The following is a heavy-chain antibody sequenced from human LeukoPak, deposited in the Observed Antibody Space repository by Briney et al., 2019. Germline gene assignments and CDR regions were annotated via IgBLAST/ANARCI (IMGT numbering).Heavy chain of an antibody. J-gene: IGHJ4*02. D-gene: IGHD1-26*01. CDR3: TRDKLELRQFDY. Sequence: GGSLRLSCAASGFTFSSYWMSWVRQAPGKGLEWVANIKQDGSEKYYVDSVKGRFTISRDNAKNSLYLQMNSLKTEDTGVYYCTRDKLELRQFDYWGQGTLVTVSS. CDR2: IKQDGSEK. V-gene: IGHV3-7*03. CDR1: GFTFSSYW.